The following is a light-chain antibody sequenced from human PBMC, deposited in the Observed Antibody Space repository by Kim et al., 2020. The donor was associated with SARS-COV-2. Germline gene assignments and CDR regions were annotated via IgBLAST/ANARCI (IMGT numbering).Light chain of an antibody. CDR2: DAS. Sequence: PGERATLSCRASQGVSSFLAWYQQKPGQAPRLLIYDASNRAAGIPARFSGSGSGTDFTLAISSLEPEDFAVYYCQQRSNWPPALTFGGGTKLEIK. V-gene: IGKV3-11*01. J-gene: IGKJ4*01. CDR1: QGVSSF. CDR3: QQRSNWPPALT.